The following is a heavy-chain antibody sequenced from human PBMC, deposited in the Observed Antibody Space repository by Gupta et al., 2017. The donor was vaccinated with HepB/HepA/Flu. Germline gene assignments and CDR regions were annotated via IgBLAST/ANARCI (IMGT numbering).Heavy chain of an antibody. V-gene: IGHV3-30*09. CDR1: QFIFSNYA. Sequence: GRSLRLSCTASQFIFSNYAMNWVRQAPGEGLEWLAVISFNGKTTYYADSVKGRFVISRDNSQRTLSLQMNGLRPDDTAVYDGARDLNPGEVAADYFYYAMDGGGPGTTVTVSS. J-gene: IGHJ6*02. CDR2: ISFNGKTT. CDR3: ARDLNPGEVAADYFYYAMDG. D-gene: IGHD2-15*01.